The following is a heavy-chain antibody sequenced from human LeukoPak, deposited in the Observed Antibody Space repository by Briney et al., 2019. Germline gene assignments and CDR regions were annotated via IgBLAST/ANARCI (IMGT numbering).Heavy chain of an antibody. Sequence: SVKVSCTASGGTFSSYAISWVRQAPGQGLEWMGGIIPIFGTANYAQKFQGRVTITADESTSTAYMELSSLRSEDTAVYYCARCHVDDSSGYYDWYFDLWGRGTLVTVSS. CDR2: IIPIFGTA. V-gene: IGHV1-69*13. CDR1: GGTFSSYA. CDR3: ARCHVDDSSGYYDWYFDL. D-gene: IGHD3-22*01. J-gene: IGHJ2*01.